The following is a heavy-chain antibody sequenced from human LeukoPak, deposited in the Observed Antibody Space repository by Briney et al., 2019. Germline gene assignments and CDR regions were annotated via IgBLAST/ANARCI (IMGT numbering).Heavy chain of an antibody. CDR3: ARDYFYGLDV. CDR1: GFTFSSYW. J-gene: IGHJ6*02. V-gene: IGHV3-74*01. CDR2: FSDDEGRT. Sequence: PGGSLRRSCEVSGFTFSSYWIHWVRQAPGKGLVWVSRFSDDEGRTVYADSVKGRFTISKDNAKNTLYLQMNSLRAEDTAVYYCARDYFYGLDVWGQGTTVTVSS.